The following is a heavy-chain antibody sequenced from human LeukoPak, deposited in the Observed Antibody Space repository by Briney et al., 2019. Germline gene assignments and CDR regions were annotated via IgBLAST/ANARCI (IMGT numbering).Heavy chain of an antibody. J-gene: IGHJ4*02. CDR3: STADYYDSNGYYTNERGRGYFDF. V-gene: IGHV3-15*01. CDR1: GFTFSNAW. D-gene: IGHD3-22*01. CDR2: IKSKTDGCTR. Sequence: KSGGSLRLSCAASGFTFSNAWMSWVRQAPGSGLEWVGRIKSKTDGCTRDYAAPVKVRFIISRDDSRNTLYLQMNSLKTEDTAVYYCSTADYYDSNGYYTNERGRGYFDFWGQGTLVTVSS.